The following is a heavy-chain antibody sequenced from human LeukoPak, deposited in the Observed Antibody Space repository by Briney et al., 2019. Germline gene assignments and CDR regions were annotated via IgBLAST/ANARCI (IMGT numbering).Heavy chain of an antibody. D-gene: IGHD2-21*02. V-gene: IGHV3-23*01. CDR3: AKDNILRTAKTTLDY. CDR1: GFTFSSYA. CDR2: SSSSGSRT. Sequence: GGSLRLSCAASGFTFSSYAMTWVRQAPGKGLEWVSTSSSSGSRTYYADSVKGRFTISRDNSKNTLFLRMSSLRAEDTAVYYCAKDNILRTAKTTLDYWGQGTLVTVSS. J-gene: IGHJ4*02.